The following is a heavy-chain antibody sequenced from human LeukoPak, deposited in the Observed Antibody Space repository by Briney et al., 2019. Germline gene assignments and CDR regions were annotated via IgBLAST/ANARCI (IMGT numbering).Heavy chain of an antibody. CDR1: GGSISSYY. CDR3: ASRDSSGSFDY. CDR2: IYYSGST. D-gene: IGHD3-22*01. Sequence: SETLSLTCTVSGGSISSYYWSWIRQPPGKGLEWIGYIYYSGSTNYNPSLKGRVTISVDTSKNQFSLKLSSVTAADTAVYYCASRDSSGSFDYWGQGTLVTVSS. J-gene: IGHJ4*02. V-gene: IGHV4-59*01.